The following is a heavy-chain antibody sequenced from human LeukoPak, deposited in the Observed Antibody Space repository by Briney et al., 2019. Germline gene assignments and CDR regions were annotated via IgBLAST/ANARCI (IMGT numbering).Heavy chain of an antibody. J-gene: IGHJ5*02. CDR3: AKKDSGGSYNCFDP. D-gene: IGHD3-22*01. CDR1: GFTFKNYA. V-gene: IGHV3-23*01. Sequence: GGSLRLSCAASGFTFKNYAMNGVRQSPGQGVEWVSTISGDAVTSWYADSVKGRFTVSRDNSKNIVFLQMNNLRAEDTAVYYCAKKDSGGSYNCFDPWGQGTLVTVSS. CDR2: ISGDAVTS.